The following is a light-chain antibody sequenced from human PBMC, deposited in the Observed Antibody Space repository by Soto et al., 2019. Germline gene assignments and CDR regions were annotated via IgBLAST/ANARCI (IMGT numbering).Light chain of an antibody. CDR3: CSYAGNITWV. J-gene: IGLJ3*02. CDR2: EVS. CDR1: SSDVGGYNY. Sequence: QSVLTQPASVSGSPGQSITISCTGTSSDVGGYNYVSWYQQHPGKAPKLMIYEVSNRPSGVSDRFSGSKSGNTASLTISGLQAEDEADYYCCSYAGNITWVFGGGTKLTVL. V-gene: IGLV2-14*01.